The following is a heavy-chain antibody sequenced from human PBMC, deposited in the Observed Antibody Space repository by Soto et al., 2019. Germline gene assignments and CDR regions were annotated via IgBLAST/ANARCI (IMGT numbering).Heavy chain of an antibody. Sequence: QVQLVQSGAEVKKPGASVKVSCKASGYTFTSYGISWVRQAPGQGLEWMGWIRPYNGNTNYAQKLQXSXTLXTDTSTSTAYMELRSLRSDDTAVYYCARDLPPQDYWGQGTLVTVSS. CDR3: ARDLPPQDY. V-gene: IGHV1-18*01. CDR2: IRPYNGNT. CDR1: GYTFTSYG. J-gene: IGHJ4*02.